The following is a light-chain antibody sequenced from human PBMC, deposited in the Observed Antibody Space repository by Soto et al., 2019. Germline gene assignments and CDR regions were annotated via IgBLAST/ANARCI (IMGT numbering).Light chain of an antibody. CDR1: QSVSSSY. Sequence: EIVMTQSPSTLSVSPGERGTLSCRASQSVSSSYLAWYQQKPGQAPRLLIYDASNRATGVPDRFSGSGSGTDFSLTISRLEPEDFAVYHCQQYSSSPRTFGQGTRLEIK. V-gene: IGKV3-20*01. J-gene: IGKJ5*01. CDR3: QQYSSSPRT. CDR2: DAS.